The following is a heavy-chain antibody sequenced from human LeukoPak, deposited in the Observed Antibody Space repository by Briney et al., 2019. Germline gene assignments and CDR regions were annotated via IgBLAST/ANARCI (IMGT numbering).Heavy chain of an antibody. D-gene: IGHD2-2*01. Sequence: SETLSLTCAVSGYSISSGYYWGWIRQPPGKGLEYIGSIYHSGSTYYNPSLKSRVTISVDTSKNQFSLKVNSVTAADTAVYYCAVQHCSSISCWIDPWGQGTLVIVSS. CDR1: GYSISSGYY. CDR2: IYHSGST. CDR3: AVQHCSSISCWIDP. J-gene: IGHJ5*02. V-gene: IGHV4-38-2*01.